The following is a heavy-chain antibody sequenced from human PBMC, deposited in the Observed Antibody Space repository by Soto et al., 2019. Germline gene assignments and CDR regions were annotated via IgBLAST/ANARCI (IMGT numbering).Heavy chain of an antibody. CDR2: ISGSGCST. CDR1: GFTFSSYA. V-gene: IGHV3-23*01. J-gene: IGHJ5*02. D-gene: IGHD2-15*01. Sequence: GGSLRLSCAASGFTFSSYAMSWVRQAPGKGLEWVSAISGSGCSTYYAESVKGQFTISGDNSKNTLYLQMNSLRAEDTAVYYCAKDLGLIRSGGSDNWFDPWGQGTLVTVSS. CDR3: AKDLGLIRSGGSDNWFDP.